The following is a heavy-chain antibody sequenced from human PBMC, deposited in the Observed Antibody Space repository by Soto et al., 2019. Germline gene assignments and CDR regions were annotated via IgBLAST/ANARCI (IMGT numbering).Heavy chain of an antibody. CDR3: VRFYGNAFDI. D-gene: IGHD2-2*01. Sequence: SETLSLTCIVSGGSISSSSFYWGWIRQPPGKGLSWMGNIYYSGTTDYNPSLKSRVTVSTDTSRNQLSLTLSSVTAADTAVYYCVRFYGNAFDIWGPGTLVTVSS. J-gene: IGHJ3*02. CDR2: IYYSGTT. CDR1: GGSISSSSFY. V-gene: IGHV4-39*01.